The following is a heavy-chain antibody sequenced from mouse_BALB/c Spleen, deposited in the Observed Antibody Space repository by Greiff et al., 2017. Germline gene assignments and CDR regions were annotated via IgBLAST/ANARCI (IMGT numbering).Heavy chain of an antibody. CDR2: ISYSGST. J-gene: IGHJ2*01. Sequence: EVMLVESGPGLVKPSQSLSLTCTVTGYSITSDYAWNWIRQFPGNKLEWMGYISYSGSTSYNPSLKSRISITRDTSKNQFFLQLNSVTTEDTATYYCAREGVYYDYVDYWGQGTTLTVSS. CDR1: GYSITSDYA. D-gene: IGHD2-4*01. V-gene: IGHV3-2*02. CDR3: AREGVYYDYVDY.